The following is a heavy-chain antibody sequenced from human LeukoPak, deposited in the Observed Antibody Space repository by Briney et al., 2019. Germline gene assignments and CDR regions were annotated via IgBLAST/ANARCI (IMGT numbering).Heavy chain of an antibody. CDR2: ISSSTSYT. D-gene: IGHD2-15*01. Sequence: KPGRSLRLSCAASGFTFSDYYMSWIRQAPGKGLEWVSYISSSTSYTNYADSVKGRFTISRDNAKNSLYLQMNSLRAEDTAVYYCARGRYCSGGSCFFDYWGQGTLVTVSS. CDR1: GFTFSDYY. CDR3: ARGRYCSGGSCFFDY. J-gene: IGHJ4*02. V-gene: IGHV3-11*05.